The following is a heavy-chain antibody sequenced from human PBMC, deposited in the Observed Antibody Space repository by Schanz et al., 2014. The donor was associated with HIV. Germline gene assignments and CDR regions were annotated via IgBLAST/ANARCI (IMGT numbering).Heavy chain of an antibody. CDR1: GFIFNSYA. CDR2: ISRSGDNT. V-gene: IGHV3-23*01. D-gene: IGHD6-19*01. CDR3: ARGVTTHSSGWYIDY. Sequence: EEQLLESGGGLVQPGGSLRLSCAASGFIFNSYAMSWVRQAPGKGLDRVSTISRSGDNTFYADSVKGRYPISRDSSKNQMSLPMKGPSTEDTAVYYSARGVTTHSSGWYIDYWGQGTLVIVSS. J-gene: IGHJ4*02.